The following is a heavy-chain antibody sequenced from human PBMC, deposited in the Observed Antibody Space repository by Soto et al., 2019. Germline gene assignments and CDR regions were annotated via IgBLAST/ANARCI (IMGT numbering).Heavy chain of an antibody. CDR3: ASPHNSIAAAGTDYYYYGMDV. D-gene: IGHD6-13*01. Sequence: GGSLRLSCAASGFTFSSYWMHWVRQAPGKGLVWVSRINSDGSSTSYADSVKGRFPIYRDNAKNTRYLQMNSLRAEDTAVYYCASPHNSIAAAGTDYYYYGMDVWGQGTTVTVSS. V-gene: IGHV3-74*01. J-gene: IGHJ6*02. CDR1: GFTFSSYW. CDR2: INSDGSST.